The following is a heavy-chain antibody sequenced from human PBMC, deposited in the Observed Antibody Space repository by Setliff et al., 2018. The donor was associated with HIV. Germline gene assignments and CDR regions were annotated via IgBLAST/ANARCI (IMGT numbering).Heavy chain of an antibody. J-gene: IGHJ3*01. CDR3: AKPTIGIYPRSFDL. CDR2: VSPGSHTT. D-gene: IGHD1-26*01. V-gene: IGHV3-23*01. CDR1: GFAFSTVD. Sequence: GGSLRLSCEPSGFAFSTVDMNWVRQSPGKGLEWVSGVSPGSHTTYYAESVKGRFTVSRDDSNNMLFLQMTSLGDDDTAIYYCAKPTIGIYPRSFDLWGPGTMVTVSS.